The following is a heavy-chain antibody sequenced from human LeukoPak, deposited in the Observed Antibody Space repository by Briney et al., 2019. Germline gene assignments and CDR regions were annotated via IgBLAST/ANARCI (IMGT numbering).Heavy chain of an antibody. CDR2: MNPNSGNT. V-gene: IGHV1-8*02. CDR1: GYTFTSYD. D-gene: IGHD2-15*01. CDR3: ARGDRYCSGGSCYSRWFDP. Sequence: ASVKVSCKASGYTFTSYDINWVRQATGQGLEWMGWMNPNSGNTGYAQKLQGRVTMITDTSTSTAYMELRSLRSDDTAVYYCARGDRYCSGGSCYSRWFDPWGQGTLVTVSS. J-gene: IGHJ5*02.